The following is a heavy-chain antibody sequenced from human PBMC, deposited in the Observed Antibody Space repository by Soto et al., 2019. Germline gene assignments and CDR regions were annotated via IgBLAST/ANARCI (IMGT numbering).Heavy chain of an antibody. D-gene: IGHD6-6*01. Sequence: PETLSLTCAVYGGSFSGYYWSWIRQPPGKGLEWIGEINHSGSTNYNPSLKSRVTISVDTSMNQFSLKLSSVTAADTAVYYCARGRRYSSSSGYYYYGMDVWGQGTTVTVSS. CDR2: INHSGST. CDR1: GGSFSGYY. CDR3: ARGRRYSSSSGYYYYGMDV. V-gene: IGHV4-34*01. J-gene: IGHJ6*02.